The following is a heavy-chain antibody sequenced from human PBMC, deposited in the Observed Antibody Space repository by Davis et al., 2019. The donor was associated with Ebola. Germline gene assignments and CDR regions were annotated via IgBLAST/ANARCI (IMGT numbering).Heavy chain of an antibody. V-gene: IGHV3-21*01. CDR1: GFTFSNAW. CDR3: AREAGPVWFDY. D-gene: IGHD6-19*01. Sequence: GESLKISCAASGFTFSNAWMNWVRQAPGKGLEWVSSISSSSSYIYYADSVKGRFTISRDNAKNSLYLQMNSLRAEDTAVYYCAREAGPVWFDYWGQGTLVTVSS. CDR2: ISSSSSYI. J-gene: IGHJ4*02.